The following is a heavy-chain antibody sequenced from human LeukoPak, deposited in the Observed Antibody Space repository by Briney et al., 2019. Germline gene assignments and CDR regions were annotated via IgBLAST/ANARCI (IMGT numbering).Heavy chain of an antibody. D-gene: IGHD4-17*01. CDR1: GYSFSGYA. Sequence: GASVKASCKASGYSFSGYAISWVRQAPGQGLEWMGRISAYSGDTKYAQNFQGRLTMTTDTSTSTAYMELRSLRSDDTAVYFCARPGTSYGDYGWYFDLWGRGTLVTVSS. CDR3: ARPGTSYGDYGWYFDL. V-gene: IGHV1-18*04. CDR2: ISAYSGDT. J-gene: IGHJ2*01.